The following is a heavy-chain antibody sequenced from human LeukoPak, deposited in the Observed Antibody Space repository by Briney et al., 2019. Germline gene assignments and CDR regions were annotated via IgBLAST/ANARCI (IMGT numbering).Heavy chain of an antibody. V-gene: IGHV1-69*04. CDR3: ARVKTHLYSNYVHNWFDP. J-gene: IGHJ5*02. Sequence: AASVKVSCKASGGTFSSYAISWVRQAPGQGLEWMGRIIPILGIANYAQKFQGRVTITADKSTSTAYMELSSLRSEDTAVYYCARVKTHLYSNYVHNWFDPGGQGTLVTVSS. CDR1: GGTFSSYA. D-gene: IGHD4-11*01. CDR2: IIPILGIA.